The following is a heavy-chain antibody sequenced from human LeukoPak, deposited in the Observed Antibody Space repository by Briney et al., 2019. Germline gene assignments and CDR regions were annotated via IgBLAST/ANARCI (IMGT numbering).Heavy chain of an antibody. CDR3: AIFSSIAARNLLDY. D-gene: IGHD6-6*01. V-gene: IGHV1-2*02. Sequence: ASVKVSCKASGYTFTGYYMHWVRQAPGQGLEWMGWINPNSGGTNYAQKFQGRVTMTRDTSISTAYMELSRLRSDDTAVYYCAIFSSIAARNLLDYRGKGTLVTVSS. CDR1: GYTFTGYY. J-gene: IGHJ4*02. CDR2: INPNSGGT.